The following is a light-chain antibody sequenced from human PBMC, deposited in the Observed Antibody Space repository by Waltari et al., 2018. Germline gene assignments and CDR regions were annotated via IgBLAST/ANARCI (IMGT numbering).Light chain of an antibody. J-gene: IGKJ1*01. CDR3: QQYGTSPWT. V-gene: IGKV3-20*01. Sequence: DIVLTQSPGTLSLSPGERATLSCRASQSFGRTYLAWYQQKPGQAPRLLIYDTSSRGTVIPDRFSGSGSGTDFTLTISRLEPEDFAVYYCQQYGTSPWTFGQGTKVEIK. CDR2: DTS. CDR1: QSFGRTY.